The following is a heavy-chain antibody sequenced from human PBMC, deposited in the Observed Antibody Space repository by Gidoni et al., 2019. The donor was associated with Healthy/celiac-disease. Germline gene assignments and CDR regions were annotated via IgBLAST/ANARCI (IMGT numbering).Heavy chain of an antibody. V-gene: IGHV1-2*02. J-gene: IGHJ6*02. Sequence: QVQLVQSGAEVKKPGASVKVSCRAAGYTFTGYCMHWVRPAPGQGLEWMGWINPNSGGTNYAQKFQGRVTMTRDTSISTAYMELSRLRSDDTAVYYCARLSHITMFGVVTHGGMDVWGQGTTVTVSS. CDR2: INPNSGGT. CDR1: GYTFTGYC. CDR3: ARLSHITMFGVVTHGGMDV. D-gene: IGHD3-3*01.